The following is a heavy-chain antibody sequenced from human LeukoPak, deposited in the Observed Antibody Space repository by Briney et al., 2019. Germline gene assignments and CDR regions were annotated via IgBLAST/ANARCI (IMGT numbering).Heavy chain of an antibody. CDR2: ISYDGSNK. V-gene: IGHV3-30-3*01. CDR3: ARYRGSSESSFDY. CDR1: GFTFSSYA. Sequence: GRSLRLSCAASGFTFSSYAMHWVRQAPGKGLEWVAVISYDGSNKYYADSVKGRFTISRDNSKNTLYLQMNSLRAEDTAVYYCARYRGSSESSFDYWGQGTLVTVSS. D-gene: IGHD3-10*01. J-gene: IGHJ4*02.